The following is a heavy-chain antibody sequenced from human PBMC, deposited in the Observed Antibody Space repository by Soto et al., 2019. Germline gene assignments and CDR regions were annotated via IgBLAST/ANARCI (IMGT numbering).Heavy chain of an antibody. J-gene: IGHJ6*02. CDR3: ARGGLSMVRGAGGGLDV. V-gene: IGHV4-4*02. CDR2: IYHTGNT. D-gene: IGHD3-10*01. Sequence: QVHLQESGPGLVKPSGTLSLTCAVSGVSLGRSTWWSWVRQPPGKGLEWIGEIYHTGNTNYNPSLERRVTMSVDKSKTSFSLRLSSVTAADTAVYYCARGGLSMVRGAGGGLDVWGQGTTVTVSS. CDR1: GVSLGRSTW.